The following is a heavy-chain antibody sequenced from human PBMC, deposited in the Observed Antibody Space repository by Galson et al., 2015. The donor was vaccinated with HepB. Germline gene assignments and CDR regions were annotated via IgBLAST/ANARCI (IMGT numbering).Heavy chain of an antibody. CDR2: IIPIFGTA. D-gene: IGHD6-6*01. J-gene: IGHJ6*02. CDR3: ARAIRRGSSSPAGYYYYYGMDV. Sequence: SVKVSCKASGGTFSSYAISWVRQAPGQGLEWMGGIIPIFGTANYAQKFQGRVTITADESTSTAYMELSSLRSEDTAVYYCARAIRRGSSSPAGYYYYYGMDVWGQGTTVTVSS. CDR1: GGTFSSYA. V-gene: IGHV1-69*13.